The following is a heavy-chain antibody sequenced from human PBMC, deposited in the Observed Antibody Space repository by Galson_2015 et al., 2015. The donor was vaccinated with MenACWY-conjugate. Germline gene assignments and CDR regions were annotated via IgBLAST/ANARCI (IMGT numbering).Heavy chain of an antibody. CDR1: GYIFTTYW. CDR2: IDPVNSNI. CDR3: ARHPPGGRGMDV. J-gene: IGHJ6*02. V-gene: IGHV5-51*01. D-gene: IGHD1-26*01. Sequence: QSGAEVKKPGESLKISCKASGYIFTTYWIAWVRQMPGKGLEWVGLIDPVNSNIRYSPSFQGQVTISADESISTAYLQWSSLKASDTATYYCARHPPGGRGMDVWGRGTTVTVSS.